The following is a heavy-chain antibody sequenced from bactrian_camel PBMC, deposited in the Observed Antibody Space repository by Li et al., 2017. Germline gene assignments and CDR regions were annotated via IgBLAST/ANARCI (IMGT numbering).Heavy chain of an antibody. CDR3: VSTYGGGYDWEY. D-gene: IGHD2*01. Sequence: VQLVESGGDSVEAGGSLRLSCVFTGDSWISQCMGWFRQTPGKGLEWVSTLKWDGTDTYYADFVKGRFTISRAYTMNTAYLQMDSLKSEDTALYYCVSTYGGGYDWEYWGQGTQVTVS. V-gene: IGHV3S6*01. J-gene: IGHJ4*01. CDR1: GDSWISQC. CDR2: LKWDGTDT.